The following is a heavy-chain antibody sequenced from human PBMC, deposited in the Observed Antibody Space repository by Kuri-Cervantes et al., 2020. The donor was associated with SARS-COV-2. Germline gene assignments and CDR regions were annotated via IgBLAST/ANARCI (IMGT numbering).Heavy chain of an antibody. V-gene: IGHV3-23*01. CDR1: GFTFSSYA. J-gene: IGHJ3*02. CDR3: AKDRVGAVAGLNDAFDI. Sequence: GGSLLISCAASGFTFSSYAISWVRQAPGKGLEWVSAISGSGGTTYNADSVKGRFTISRDNSKNTLYLQMNSLRAEDTAVYYCAKDRVGAVAGLNDAFDIWGQGTMVTVSS. CDR2: ISGSGGTT. D-gene: IGHD6-19*01.